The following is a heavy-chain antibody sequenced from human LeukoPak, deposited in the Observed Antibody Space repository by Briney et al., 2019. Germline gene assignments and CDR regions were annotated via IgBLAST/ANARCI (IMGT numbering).Heavy chain of an antibody. Sequence: GGSLRLSCAASGFTFSNAWMSWVRQAPGKGLEWVGRIKSKTNGGTTDYAAPAKGRFTISRDDSKNTLYLQMNSLKTEDTAVYYCTTEARSSSWYVDWGQGTLVTVSS. CDR2: IKSKTNGGTT. D-gene: IGHD6-13*01. CDR3: TTEARSSSWYVD. V-gene: IGHV3-15*01. J-gene: IGHJ4*02. CDR1: GFTFSNAW.